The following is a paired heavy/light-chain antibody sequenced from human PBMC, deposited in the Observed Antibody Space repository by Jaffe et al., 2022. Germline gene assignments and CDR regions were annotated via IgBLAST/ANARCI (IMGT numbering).Light chain of an antibody. CDR1: SSDVGGYDY. Sequence: QSALTQPPSVSGSPGQSVTISCTGSSSDVGGYDYVSWYQQHPGKAPKFIIYAVTKRPSGVPDRFSGSKSGNTASLTISGLQAEDEADYYCCSYTGSYTWVFGGGTKLTVL. V-gene: IGLV2-11*01. CDR2: AVT. CDR3: CSYTGSYTWV. J-gene: IGLJ3*02.
Heavy chain of an antibody. CDR3: ARDDRYSIAV. Sequence: EVQLVESGGALLQAGGSLRLSCAASGFTFSDYWMHWVRQTPGRGLLWVARITSDGSNTIYADSVKGRFTISRDNVKNMLYLQMTSLRVEDTAFYYCARDDRYSIAVWGQGTLVTVSS. CDR1: GFTFSDYW. CDR2: ITSDGSNT. D-gene: IGHD5-12*01. J-gene: IGHJ4*02. V-gene: IGHV3-74*01.